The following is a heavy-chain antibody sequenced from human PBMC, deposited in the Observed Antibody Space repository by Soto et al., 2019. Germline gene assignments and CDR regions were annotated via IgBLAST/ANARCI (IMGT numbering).Heavy chain of an antibody. V-gene: IGHV4-34*01. D-gene: IGHD3-10*01. CDR3: ARGRSYYGSGSNNWFDP. J-gene: IGHJ5*02. CDR1: SGPFSGYY. Sequence: SETLSLTCAVYSGPFSGYYWSWIRQSPGKGLEWIGEINRSGTTNYNPSLESRVTISVDTSKNQFSLKLSPVTAADSAVYYCARGRSYYGSGSNNWFDPWGQGTLVTVSS. CDR2: INRSGTT.